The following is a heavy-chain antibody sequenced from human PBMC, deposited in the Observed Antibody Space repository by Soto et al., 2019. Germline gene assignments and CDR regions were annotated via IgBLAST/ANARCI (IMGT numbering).Heavy chain of an antibody. Sequence: EVQLLESGGGLVQPGGSLRLSCAASGFTFSSYAMSWVRQAPGTGLEWVSAISGSGGSTYYADSVKGRFTISRHTSINTLYLEMNRLRAEDTAVYYCEKDVNSGGWCPCYWGQGTLVTVSS. CDR3: EKDVNSGGWCPCY. V-gene: IGHV3-23*01. J-gene: IGHJ1*01. CDR2: ISGSGGST. CDR1: GFTFSSYA. D-gene: IGHD6-19*01.